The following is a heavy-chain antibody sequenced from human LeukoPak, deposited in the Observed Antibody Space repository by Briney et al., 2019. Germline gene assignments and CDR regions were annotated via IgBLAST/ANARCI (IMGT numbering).Heavy chain of an antibody. Sequence: RPGGSLRLSRAASGFTFSSSWMNWVRLAPGKGLEWISYISRTGNSIYYADSGKGRFTVSRDSDKDSLYLKMNSLRAEDTAVYYCARGPYSSSWYVDYWGQGTLVTVAS. D-gene: IGHD6-13*01. V-gene: IGHV3-48*04. CDR1: GFTFSSSW. CDR3: ARGPYSSSWYVDY. CDR2: ISRTGNSI. J-gene: IGHJ4*02.